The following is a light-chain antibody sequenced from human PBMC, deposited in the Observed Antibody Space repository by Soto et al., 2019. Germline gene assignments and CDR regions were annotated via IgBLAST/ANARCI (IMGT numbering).Light chain of an antibody. CDR2: FAS. CDR3: MQAIQAPRT. Sequence: DIVMTQSPLSLPVTPGEPASISCRSSHSLLHSNGYNCLDWYLQKPGLSPQLLIYFASNRASGVPDRFRGSGSGTDFTLKISRVEAEDVGVYYCMQAIQAPRTFGQGTKLEIK. V-gene: IGKV2-28*01. J-gene: IGKJ2*01. CDR1: HSLLHSNGYNC.